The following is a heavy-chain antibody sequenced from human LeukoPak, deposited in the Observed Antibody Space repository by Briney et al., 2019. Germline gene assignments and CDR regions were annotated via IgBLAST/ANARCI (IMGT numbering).Heavy chain of an antibody. CDR2: IYTSSSII. V-gene: IGHV3-48*01. Sequence: GGSLRLSCSASGFTFTYFAMNWVRQAPGKGLEWLSYIYTSSSIIYYADSVKGRFTISRDNAKDSLFLQMNSLTAADTALYYCVRGGRGYYTPLWAFDIWGQGTTVTVSS. J-gene: IGHJ3*02. CDR3: VRGGRGYYTPLWAFDI. CDR1: GFTFTYFA. D-gene: IGHD3-3*01.